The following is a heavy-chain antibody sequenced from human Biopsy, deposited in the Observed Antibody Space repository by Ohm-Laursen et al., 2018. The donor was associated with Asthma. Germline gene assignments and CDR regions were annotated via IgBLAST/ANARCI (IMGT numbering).Heavy chain of an antibody. J-gene: IGHJ4*02. CDR2: INSVFGTT. V-gene: IGHV1-69*13. CDR1: GGTFNTYV. Sequence: SVKVSCKSLGGTFNTYVIGWVRQASGQGLEWMGGINSVFGTTTYPQKFQDRVTITADDSTSTVCMELSSLRSEDTAVYYCARKAGSCISRTCYSLDFWGQGTLVTVSS. D-gene: IGHD2-2*01. CDR3: ARKAGSCISRTCYSLDF.